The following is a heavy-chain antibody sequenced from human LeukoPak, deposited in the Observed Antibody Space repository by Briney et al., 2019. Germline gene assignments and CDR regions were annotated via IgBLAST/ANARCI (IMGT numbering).Heavy chain of an antibody. Sequence: GASVKVSFKASGYTFTGYYMHWVRQAPGQGLEWMGRINPNSGGTNYAHKFQGRGTMTRDTSISTDYMQVGRLRSDDTAVYYCARDDALLLFGELLGELFDPWGQGTLVTVSS. CDR3: ARDDALLLFGELLGELFDP. J-gene: IGHJ5*01. CDR1: GYTFTGYY. V-gene: IGHV1-2*06. CDR2: INPNSGGT. D-gene: IGHD3-10*01.